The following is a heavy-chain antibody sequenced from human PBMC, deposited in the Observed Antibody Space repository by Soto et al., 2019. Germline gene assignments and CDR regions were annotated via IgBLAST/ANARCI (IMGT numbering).Heavy chain of an antibody. Sequence: QLQLQESGSGLVKPSQTLSLTCAVSGGSISSGGYSWSWIRQPPGKGLEWIGYIYHSGSTYYNPSLKSRVTTSVDRSKNQSALKLSSVTAADTAVYYCARVSGGVFDYWGQGTLVTVSS. CDR1: GGSISSGGYS. D-gene: IGHD3-10*01. CDR3: ARVSGGVFDY. CDR2: IYHSGST. J-gene: IGHJ4*02. V-gene: IGHV4-30-2*01.